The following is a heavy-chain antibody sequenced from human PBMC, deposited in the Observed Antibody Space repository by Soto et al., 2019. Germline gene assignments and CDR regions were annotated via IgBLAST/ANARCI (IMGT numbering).Heavy chain of an antibody. J-gene: IGHJ5*02. CDR3: ARDPSFARYYDSSGP. D-gene: IGHD3-22*01. CDR2: ISSSSSYI. Sequence: EVQLVESGGGLVKPGGSLRLSCAASGFTFSSYSMNWVRQAPGKGLEWVSSISSSSSYIYYADSVKGRFTISRDNAKNSLYLQMNSLRAEDTAVYYCARDPSFARYYDSSGPWGQGTLVTVSS. V-gene: IGHV3-21*01. CDR1: GFTFSSYS.